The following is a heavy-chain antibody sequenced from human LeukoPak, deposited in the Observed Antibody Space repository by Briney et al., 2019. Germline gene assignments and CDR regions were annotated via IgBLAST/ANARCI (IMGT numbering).Heavy chain of an antibody. V-gene: IGHV4-31*03. Sequence: PSETLSLTCTVSGGSISSGGYYWSWIRQHPGKGLEWIGYIYYSGSTYYNPSLKSRVTISVDTSKNQFSLKLSSVTAADTAVYYCARQPGLRSEWYFDLWGRGTLVTVSS. D-gene: IGHD5-12*01. CDR1: GGSISSGGYY. CDR2: IYYSGST. CDR3: ARQPGLRSEWYFDL. J-gene: IGHJ2*01.